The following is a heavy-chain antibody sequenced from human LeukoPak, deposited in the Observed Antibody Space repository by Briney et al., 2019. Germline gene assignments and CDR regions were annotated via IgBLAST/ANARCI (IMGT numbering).Heavy chain of an antibody. V-gene: IGHV4-39*02. J-gene: IGHJ4*02. CDR2: VYTNGNS. D-gene: IGHD5-24*01. CDR1: GGSIISSNDQ. CDR3: ATRDAGDFHY. Sequence: SETLSLTCTVSGGSIISSNDQWVWIRQPPGAGLEWIGSVYTNGNSYSSPSLKSRVTMSLDTSKKHFSLKLTSVTAADAALYYCATRDAGDFHYAGRGTPFAVSS.